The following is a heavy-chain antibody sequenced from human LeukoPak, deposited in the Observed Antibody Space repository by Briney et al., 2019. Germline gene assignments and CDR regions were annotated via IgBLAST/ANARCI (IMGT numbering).Heavy chain of an antibody. J-gene: IGHJ5*02. D-gene: IGHD5-18*01. CDR1: GFTFTGYY. CDR3: ARGYSYGRPFDP. Sequence: ASVKVSCKASGFTFTGYYMHWVRQAPGKGLEWMGRINPNGGGINYAQKFRGRVTMTRDTSISTAYMVLSRVRSDDTAVYYCARGYSYGRPFDPWGQGTLVTVSS. V-gene: IGHV1-2*06. CDR2: INPNGGGI.